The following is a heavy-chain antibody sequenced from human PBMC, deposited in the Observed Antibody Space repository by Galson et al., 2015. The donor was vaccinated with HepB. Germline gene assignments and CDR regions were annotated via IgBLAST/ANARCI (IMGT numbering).Heavy chain of an antibody. CDR3: ARGGCSSTSCYVSYYYYMDV. CDR2: IGTAGDT. V-gene: IGHV3-13*01. CDR1: GFTFSSYD. J-gene: IGHJ6*03. Sequence: SLRLSCAASGFTFSSYDMHWVRQATGKGLEWVSAIGTAGDTYYPGSVKGRFTISRENAKNSLYLQMNSLRAGDTAVYYCARGGCSSTSCYVSYYYYMDVWGKGTTVTVSS. D-gene: IGHD2-2*01.